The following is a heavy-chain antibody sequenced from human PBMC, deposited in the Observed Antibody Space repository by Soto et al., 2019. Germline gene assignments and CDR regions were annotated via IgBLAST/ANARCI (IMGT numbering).Heavy chain of an antibody. CDR1: GFTFSSYW. V-gene: IGHV3-7*03. CDR3: ARPVLPAAPEYFQH. D-gene: IGHD2-2*01. J-gene: IGHJ1*01. Sequence: EVQLVESGGGLVQPGGSLRLSCAASGFTFSSYWMSWVRQAPGKGLEWVANIKQDGSEKYYVDSVKGRFTISRDNAKNALYLQMNSLRAEDTAVYDCARPVLPAAPEYFQHWGQGTLVTVSS. CDR2: IKQDGSEK.